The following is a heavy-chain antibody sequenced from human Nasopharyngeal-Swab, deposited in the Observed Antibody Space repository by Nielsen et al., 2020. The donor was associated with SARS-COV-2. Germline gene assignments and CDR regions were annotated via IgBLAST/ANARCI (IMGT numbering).Heavy chain of an antibody. J-gene: IGHJ4*02. V-gene: IGHV3-23*01. CDR1: AFPFSHYA. D-gene: IGHD3-9*01. Sequence: GESLKISCAGSAFPFSHYAMSWVRQAPGKGMAGVSAISGRGDNTYYAGSVKVRLTISRDNPKNTLYLQRHSLSAEYTAVYYCAKPHLRYYDWLLFDYWCQGTLVTVSS. CDR3: AKPHLRYYDWLLFDY. CDR2: ISGRGDNT.